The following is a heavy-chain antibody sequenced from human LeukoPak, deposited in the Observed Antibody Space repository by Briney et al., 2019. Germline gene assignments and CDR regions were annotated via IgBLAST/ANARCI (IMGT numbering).Heavy chain of an antibody. J-gene: IGHJ5*02. CDR1: GFTFSSYA. CDR2: ISGSGGST. D-gene: IGHD6-6*01. V-gene: IGHV3-23*01. CDR3: AKDASSSSGYSWFDP. Sequence: GGSLRLSCAASGFTFSSYAMSWVRQAPGKGLEWVSAISGSGGSTYYADSVKGRFTISRDNSKNTLYLQMNSLRAEDTAVYYCAKDASSSSGYSWFDPWGQGTLVTVFS.